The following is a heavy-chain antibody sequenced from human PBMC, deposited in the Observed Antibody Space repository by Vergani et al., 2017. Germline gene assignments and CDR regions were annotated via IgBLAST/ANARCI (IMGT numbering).Heavy chain of an antibody. Sequence: VQLVESGGGVVQPGTSLRLSCAASGFSFGDYAMIWVRQAPGKGLEWVAFIRNKAYGGTTEYAASVKGRFTISRDDSKRLAYLQLSGLKTEDTAVYFCSRGRGYSFGYSDYWGQGTLVTVSS. CDR1: GFSFGDYA. V-gene: IGHV3-49*04. CDR2: IRNKAYGGTT. CDR3: SRGRGYSFGYSDY. J-gene: IGHJ4*02. D-gene: IGHD5-18*01.